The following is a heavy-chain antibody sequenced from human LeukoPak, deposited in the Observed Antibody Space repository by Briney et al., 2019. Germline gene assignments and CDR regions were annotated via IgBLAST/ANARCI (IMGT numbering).Heavy chain of an antibody. CDR3: AKGYGFDSSGSEHYFEN. J-gene: IGHJ4*02. D-gene: IGHD3-22*01. CDR1: GFTFSNYG. V-gene: IGHV3-30*18. Sequence: GGSLRLSCAASGFTFSNYGIHWVRQAPGKRLQCVAVISYDGSNKYYAESVKGRFTISRDNSKNTLFLQMNSLRAEDTAVYYCAKGYGFDSSGSEHYFENWGQGILVTVSS. CDR2: ISYDGSNK.